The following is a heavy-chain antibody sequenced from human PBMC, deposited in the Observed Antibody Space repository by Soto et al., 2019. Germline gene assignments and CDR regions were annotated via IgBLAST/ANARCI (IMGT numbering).Heavy chain of an antibody. CDR3: TNACFLSVLKQPDYFYY. D-gene: IGHD3-16*02. J-gene: IGHJ4*01. Sequence: EVQLLDSGGGLVQPGGSLRLSCAASGFTFSDYAMTWVRQGPGKGLEWVAGISGGGVRSYYADSVKGRYTISRDNSKSTLYVPMNSLRAQDTAVYDCTNACFLSVLKQPDYFYYCGEVTLRAVSS. V-gene: IGHV3-23*01. CDR2: ISGGGVRS. CDR1: GFTFSDYA.